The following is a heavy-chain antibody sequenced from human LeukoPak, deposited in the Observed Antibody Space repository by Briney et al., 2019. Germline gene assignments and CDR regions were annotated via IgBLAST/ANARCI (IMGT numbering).Heavy chain of an antibody. D-gene: IGHD1-1*01. J-gene: IGHJ5*02. CDR1: GYTFTSYD. CDR3: ARRLATRRYTLVWTIQICFDP. Sequence: ASVKVSCKASGYTFTSYDVNWVRQATGQGLEWMGWMNPNSGNTGYAQKVQGRVTMTRNTSISTTYMELSSLRSEDTAVHYCARRLATRRYTLVWTIQICFDPWGQGTLVTVSS. CDR2: MNPNSGNT. V-gene: IGHV1-8*01.